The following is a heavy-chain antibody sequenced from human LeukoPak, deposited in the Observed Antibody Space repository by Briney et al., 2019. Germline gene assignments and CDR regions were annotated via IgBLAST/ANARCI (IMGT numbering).Heavy chain of an antibody. CDR1: GYTFTGYY. Sequence: ASVKVSCRASGYTFTGYYMHWVRQAPGQGLEWMGWINPNSGGTNYAQKFQGRVTMTRDTSISTAYMELSRLRSDDTAVYYCARDMGSYCSSTSCYRPSDAFDIWGQGTMVTVSS. V-gene: IGHV1-2*02. J-gene: IGHJ3*02. D-gene: IGHD2-2*01. CDR2: INPNSGGT. CDR3: ARDMGSYCSSTSCYRPSDAFDI.